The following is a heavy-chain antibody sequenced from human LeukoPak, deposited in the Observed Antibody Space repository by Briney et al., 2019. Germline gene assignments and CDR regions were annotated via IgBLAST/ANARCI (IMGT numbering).Heavy chain of an antibody. CDR1: GYTFTGYY. CDR2: INTNTGNP. V-gene: IGHV7-4-1*02. Sequence: ASVKVSCKASGYTFTGYYMHWVRQAPGQGLGWMGWINTNTGNPTYAQGFTGRFVFSLDTSVSTAYLQISSLKAEGTAVYYCARDALVPEWNTYYYMDVWGKGTTVTVSS. D-gene: IGHD6-13*01. CDR3: ARDALVPEWNTYYYMDV. J-gene: IGHJ6*03.